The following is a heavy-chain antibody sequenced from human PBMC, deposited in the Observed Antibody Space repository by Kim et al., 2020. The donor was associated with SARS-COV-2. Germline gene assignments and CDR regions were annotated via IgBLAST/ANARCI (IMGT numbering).Heavy chain of an antibody. CDR3: ARAGSSGYYNLED. J-gene: IGHJ4*02. D-gene: IGHD3-22*01. Sequence: YAQKFQGRVTMTRDTSTSTVYMELSSLRSEDTAVYYCARAGSSGYYNLEDWGQGTLVTVSS. V-gene: IGHV1-46*01.